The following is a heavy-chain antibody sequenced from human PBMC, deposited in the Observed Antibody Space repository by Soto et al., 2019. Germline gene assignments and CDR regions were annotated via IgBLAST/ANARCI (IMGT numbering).Heavy chain of an antibody. CDR2: IYYSGST. J-gene: IGHJ6*02. CDR1: GGSISSGGYY. V-gene: IGHV4-31*03. Sequence: SETLSLTCTVSGGSISSGGYYWSLIRRHPGKGLGWIGYIYYSGSTYYNPSLKSRVTISVDTSKNQFSLKLSSVTAADTAVYYCASQYYYDSSGYEPYYYYGMDVWGQGTTVTVSS. D-gene: IGHD3-22*01. CDR3: ASQYYYDSSGYEPYYYYGMDV.